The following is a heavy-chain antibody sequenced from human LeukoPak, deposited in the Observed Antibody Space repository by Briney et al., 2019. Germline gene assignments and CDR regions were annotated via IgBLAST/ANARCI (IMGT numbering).Heavy chain of an antibody. Sequence: GKSLRLSCAASGFTFNNYGMHWVRQAPGKGLEWVAVISYDGSNKYYADSVKGRFTISRDNSKNTLYLQMNSLRAEDTAVYYCASNYYDFWSGYFHYYYYGIDVWGQGTTVTVSS. CDR2: ISYDGSNK. J-gene: IGHJ6*02. CDR3: ASNYYDFWSGYFHYYYYGIDV. D-gene: IGHD3-3*01. V-gene: IGHV3-30*03. CDR1: GFTFNNYG.